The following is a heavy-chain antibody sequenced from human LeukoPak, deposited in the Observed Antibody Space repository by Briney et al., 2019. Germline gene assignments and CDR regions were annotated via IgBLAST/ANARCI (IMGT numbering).Heavy chain of an antibody. Sequence: EASVKVSCKVSGYTLTELSMHWVRQAPGKGLEWMGGFDPEDGETIYAQKFQGRVTMTEDTSTDTAYMELSSLRSEDTAVYYCATVLPIRGVTMIVRAFDIWGQGTMVTVSS. D-gene: IGHD3-22*01. J-gene: IGHJ3*02. CDR3: ATVLPIRGVTMIVRAFDI. V-gene: IGHV1-24*01. CDR2: FDPEDGET. CDR1: GYTLTELS.